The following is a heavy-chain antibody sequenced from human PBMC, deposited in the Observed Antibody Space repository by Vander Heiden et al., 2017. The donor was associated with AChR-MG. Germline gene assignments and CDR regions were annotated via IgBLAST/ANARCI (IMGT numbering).Heavy chain of an antibody. CDR2: FSDSGGRT. CDR3: AKNNFMLREDFDY. D-gene: IGHD3-16*01. Sequence: EVQLLESGGGLLQPGASLRPSCAASALTFRNYAMSWVRQAPGTGLEWVSSFSDSGGRTYYADSGKGRFTISRDNSKNMLYLQMDSLRAEDTAVYFCAKNNFMLREDFDYWGQGTLVTVSS. V-gene: IGHV3-23*01. CDR1: ALTFRNYA. J-gene: IGHJ4*02.